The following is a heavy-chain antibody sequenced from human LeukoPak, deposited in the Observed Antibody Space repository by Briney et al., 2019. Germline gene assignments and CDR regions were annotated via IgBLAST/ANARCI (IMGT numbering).Heavy chain of an antibody. D-gene: IGHD6-19*01. V-gene: IGHV4-59*11. CDR1: GDSISSHY. Sequence: PSETLSLTCTVSGDSISSHYWSWIRQPPGKGLEWIAYIYDTGTTVSNPSIKSRVSMSLDRSKNEFSLQLTSVTAADTAVYYCAGIWYSSGYYFDYWGQGTLVTVSS. J-gene: IGHJ4*02. CDR3: AGIWYSSGYYFDY. CDR2: IYDTGTT.